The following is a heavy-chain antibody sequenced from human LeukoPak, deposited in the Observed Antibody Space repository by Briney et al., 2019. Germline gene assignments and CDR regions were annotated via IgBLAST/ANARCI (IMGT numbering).Heavy chain of an antibody. D-gene: IGHD2-15*01. V-gene: IGHV1-18*01. CDR3: ARDLGYCSGGNCYRNWFDP. CDR1: GYTFSSNC. Sequence: ASVTVSCTASGYTFSSNCISWVRQAPGKGLEWMGWISAYNGNTNYAQKFQGRVTMTTDTSTSTAYMQVRSLRSDDTAVYYCARDLGYCSGGNCYRNWFDPWGQGTLVTVSS. CDR2: ISAYNGNT. J-gene: IGHJ5*02.